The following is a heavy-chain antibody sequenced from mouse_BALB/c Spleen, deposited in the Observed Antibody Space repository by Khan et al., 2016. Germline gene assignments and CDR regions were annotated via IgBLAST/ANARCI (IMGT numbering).Heavy chain of an antibody. CDR1: GYSFTDYF. CDR2: INPYSYDT. D-gene: IGHD1-1*01. J-gene: IGHJ4*01. Sequence: VQLQQSGPELVKPGASVKISCKASGYSFTDYFVNWVMQSHGKSLEWIGRINPYSYDTFYSQRFKGKATLTVDQSSSTAHMELRRLASEDSAVYSCASFGSSLGGQGTSATVSS. CDR3: ASFGSSL. V-gene: IGHV1-20*02.